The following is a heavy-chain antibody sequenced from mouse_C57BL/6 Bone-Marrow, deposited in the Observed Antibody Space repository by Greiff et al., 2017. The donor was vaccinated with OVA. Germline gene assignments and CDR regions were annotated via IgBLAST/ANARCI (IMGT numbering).Heavy chain of an antibody. Sequence: EVMLVESGGDLVKPGGSLKLSCAASGFTFSSYGMSWVRQTPDKRLEWVATISSGGSYTYYPDSVKGRFTISRDNAKNTLYLQMSSLKSEDTAMYYCARQRGYYDGYYYAMDYWGQGTSVTVSS. CDR3: ARQRGYYDGYYYAMDY. CDR1: GFTFSSYG. J-gene: IGHJ4*01. V-gene: IGHV5-6*01. CDR2: ISSGGSYT. D-gene: IGHD2-3*01.